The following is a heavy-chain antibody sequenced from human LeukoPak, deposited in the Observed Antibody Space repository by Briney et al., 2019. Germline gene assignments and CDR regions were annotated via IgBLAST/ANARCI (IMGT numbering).Heavy chain of an antibody. D-gene: IGHD2-15*01. CDR2: IYYSGST. Sequence: SETLSLTCTVSGGSISSSSYYWSWIRQPPGKGLEWIGYIYYSGSTNYNPSLKSRVTISVDTSKNQFSLKLSSVTAADTAVYYCARWIGGSELGDAFDIWGQGTMVTVSS. CDR3: ARWIGGSELGDAFDI. CDR1: GGSISSSSYY. J-gene: IGHJ3*02. V-gene: IGHV4-61*01.